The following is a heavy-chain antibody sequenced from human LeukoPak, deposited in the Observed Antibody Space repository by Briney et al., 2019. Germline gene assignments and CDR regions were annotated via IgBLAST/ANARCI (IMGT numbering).Heavy chain of an antibody. CDR3: ARERGYDSSGYYLDY. Sequence: PSETLSLTCSVSGDSISLYYWSWIRQPPGKGLEWIGYIYYSGSTNYNPSLKSRVTISVDTSKNQFSLKLSSVTAADTAVYYCARERGYDSSGYYLDYWGQGTLVTVSS. D-gene: IGHD3-22*01. J-gene: IGHJ4*02. CDR2: IYYSGST. V-gene: IGHV4-59*01. CDR1: GDSISLYY.